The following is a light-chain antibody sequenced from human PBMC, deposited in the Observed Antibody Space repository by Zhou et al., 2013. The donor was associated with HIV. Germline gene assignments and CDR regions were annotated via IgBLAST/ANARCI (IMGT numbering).Light chain of an antibody. V-gene: IGKV1-39*01. CDR1: QSISIY. Sequence: DIQMTQSPSSLSASVGDRVTITCRASQSISIYLNWYQQKPGKAPKLLIYGASSLQSGVPSRFSGSGFGTDFTLTINRLHPEDFATYYCQQANRFPQTFGQGTKVEIK. CDR2: GAS. CDR3: QQANRFPQT. J-gene: IGKJ2*01.